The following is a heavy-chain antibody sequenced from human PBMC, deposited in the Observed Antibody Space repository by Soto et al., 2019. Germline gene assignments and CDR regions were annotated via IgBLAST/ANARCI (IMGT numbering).Heavy chain of an antibody. CDR2: IYYTGST. CDR1: GGSISSYY. CDR3: ARHHDP. Sequence: QVQLQESGPGLVKPSEALSLTCTVSGGSISSYYWSWIRQTPGKGLEWIGYIYYTGSTNYTPSLKSQVTISVHTSNNQSSLKLSTVTGADTAGYYCARHHDPWGQGNLVTVSS. J-gene: IGHJ5*02. V-gene: IGHV4-59*08.